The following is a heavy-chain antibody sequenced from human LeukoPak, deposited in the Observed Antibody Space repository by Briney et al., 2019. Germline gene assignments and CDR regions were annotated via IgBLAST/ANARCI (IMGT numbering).Heavy chain of an antibody. Sequence: SETLSLTCTVSGGSISRYYWGWIRQPPGKGLEWIGSIYYSGSTYYNPSLKSLVTISVDTSKNQFSLKLSSVTAADTAVYYCARQKGYSSGWYFDYWGQGTLVTVSS. V-gene: IGHV4-39*01. CDR2: IYYSGST. CDR1: GGSISRYY. J-gene: IGHJ4*02. CDR3: ARQKGYSSGWYFDY. D-gene: IGHD6-19*01.